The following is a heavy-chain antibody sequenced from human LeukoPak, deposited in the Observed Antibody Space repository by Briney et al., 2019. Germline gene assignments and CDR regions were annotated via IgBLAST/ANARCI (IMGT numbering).Heavy chain of an antibody. Sequence: QPSETLSLTCTVSGGSISSYYWSWIRQPPGKGLEWIGYIYYSGSTNYNPSLKSRVTISVDTSKNQFSLKLSSVTAADTAVYYCAGEIGYSSAFQHWGQGTLVTVSS. J-gene: IGHJ1*01. CDR2: IYYSGST. D-gene: IGHD6-19*01. V-gene: IGHV4-59*01. CDR3: AGEIGYSSAFQH. CDR1: GGSISSYY.